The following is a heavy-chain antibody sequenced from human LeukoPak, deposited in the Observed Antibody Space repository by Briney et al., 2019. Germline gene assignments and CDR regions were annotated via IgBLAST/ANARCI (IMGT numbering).Heavy chain of an antibody. V-gene: IGHV3-7*01. Sequence: PGGSLRLSCAASGFTVSSNYMSWVRQAPGEGLEWLANINPDGGDKNYVDSVKGRFTISRDNAKNSVYLEINSLRAEDTAVYYCARPTRSSSPEYWGQGTLLTVSS. CDR2: INPDGGDK. J-gene: IGHJ4*02. CDR3: ARPTRSSSPEY. D-gene: IGHD6-13*01. CDR1: GFTVSSNY.